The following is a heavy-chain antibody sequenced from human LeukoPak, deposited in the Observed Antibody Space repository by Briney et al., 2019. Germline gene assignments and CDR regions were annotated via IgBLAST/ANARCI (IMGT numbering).Heavy chain of an antibody. Sequence: GGSLRLSCAASGFTFNSYAMSWVRQAPGKGLEWVSAISGSGYRTFYADSVKGRLTISRDNSKNTLYLQMNSLRAEDTAVYYCARDRVYSYELNYYYYYMDVWGKGTTVTVSS. J-gene: IGHJ6*03. CDR3: ARDRVYSYELNYYYYYMDV. CDR1: GFTFNSYA. V-gene: IGHV3-23*01. CDR2: ISGSGYRT. D-gene: IGHD5-18*01.